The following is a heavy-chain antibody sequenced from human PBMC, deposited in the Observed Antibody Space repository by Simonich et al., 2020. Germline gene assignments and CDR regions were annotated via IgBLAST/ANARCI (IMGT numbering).Heavy chain of an antibody. CDR3: ARDGERYCGGDCYSYFDY. J-gene: IGHJ4*02. Sequence: QVQLVESGGGVVQPGRSLRLSCAASGFTFSSYAMHWVRQAPSKGLEWVAVISYDGSKKYYADSVKGRFTISRDNSKNTLYLQMNSLRAEDTAVYYCARDGERYCGGDCYSYFDYWGQGTLVTVSS. V-gene: IGHV3-30*07. CDR1: GFTFSSYA. CDR2: ISYDGSKK. D-gene: IGHD2-21*02.